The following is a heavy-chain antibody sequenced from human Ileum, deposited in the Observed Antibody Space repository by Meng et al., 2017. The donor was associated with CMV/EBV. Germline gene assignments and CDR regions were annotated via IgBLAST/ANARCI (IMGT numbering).Heavy chain of an antibody. J-gene: IGHJ4*02. CDR3: TRGYSNRIDY. D-gene: IGHD4-11*01. Sequence: GESLKISCAASGFTFSTYWMHWVRQAPGKGLVWVSSINSDESSTSHADSVKGRFTISRDNAKNTLYLQMNSLRAEDTAVYYCTRGYSNRIDYWGQGTLVTVSS. CDR2: INSDESST. CDR1: GFTFSTYW. V-gene: IGHV3-74*01.